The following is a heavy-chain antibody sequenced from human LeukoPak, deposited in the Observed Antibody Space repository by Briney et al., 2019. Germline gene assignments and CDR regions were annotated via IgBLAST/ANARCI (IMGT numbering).Heavy chain of an antibody. CDR1: GLIFDDYG. CDR2: ISWNGGSA. D-gene: IGHD1-26*01. J-gene: IGHJ4*02. CDR3: ARVRVGATSPDY. Sequence: GGSLRLSCAASGLIFDDYGMHWVRQVPGKGLEWVSGISWNGGSAAYADSVKGRFTISRDNAKNSLYLQMNSLRAEDTAVYYCARVRVGATSPDYWGQGTLVTVSS. V-gene: IGHV3-20*04.